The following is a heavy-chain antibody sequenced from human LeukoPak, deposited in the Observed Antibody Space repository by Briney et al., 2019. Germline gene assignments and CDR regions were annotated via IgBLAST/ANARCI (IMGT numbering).Heavy chain of an antibody. CDR2: IYYSGST. CDR3: ARSVALPVYYYYGMDV. J-gene: IGHJ6*04. Sequence: SETLSLTCTVSGGSISSGGYYWSWIRQHPGKGLEWIGYIYYSGSTYYNPSLKSRVTISVDTSKNQFSLKLSSVTAADTAVYYCARSVALPVYYYYGMDVWGKGTTVTVSS. V-gene: IGHV4-31*03. CDR1: GGSISSGGYY. D-gene: IGHD5/OR15-5a*01.